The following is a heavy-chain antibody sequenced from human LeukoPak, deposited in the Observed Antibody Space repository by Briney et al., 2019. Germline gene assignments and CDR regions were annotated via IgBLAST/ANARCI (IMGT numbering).Heavy chain of an antibody. CDR2: ISSSSSYI. J-gene: IGHJ4*02. D-gene: IGHD2-15*01. CDR1: GFTFSSYS. Sequence: GGSLRLSCAASGFTFSSYSMNWVRQAPGKGLEWVSSISSSSSYIYYADSVKGRFTISRDNAKNSLYLQMNSLRAEDTAVYYCARDSYCSGGSCYLDYWGQGTPVTVSS. V-gene: IGHV3-21*01. CDR3: ARDSYCSGGSCYLDY.